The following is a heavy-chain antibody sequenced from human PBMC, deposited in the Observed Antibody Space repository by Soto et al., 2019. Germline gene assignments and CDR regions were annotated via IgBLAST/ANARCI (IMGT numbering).Heavy chain of an antibody. D-gene: IGHD2-21*02. CDR1: GGTFSSYA. J-gene: IGHJ3*02. CDR2: IIPIFGTA. CDR3: ARDLGGNSFDAFDI. V-gene: IGHV1-69*13. Sequence: GASVKFSCKASGGTFSSYAISWVRQAPGQGLEWMGGIIPIFGTANYAQKFQGRVTITAXXXXSXXXMXLXXLRXEXAAVYYCARDLGGNSFDAFDIWGQGTLVTVSS.